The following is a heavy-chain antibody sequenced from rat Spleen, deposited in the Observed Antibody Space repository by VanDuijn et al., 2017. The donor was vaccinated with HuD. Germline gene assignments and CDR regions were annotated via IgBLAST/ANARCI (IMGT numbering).Heavy chain of an antibody. CDR3: ASISTIAAISSHYGYFDF. CDR2: ISPSGGST. D-gene: IGHD1-2*01. J-gene: IGHJ1*01. Sequence: EVQLVESGGGLVQPGRSLKLSCAASGFTFSNYGMHWIRQAPTKGLEWVASISPSGGSTYYRDSVKGRFSISRDNAKSTLYRQMDSLRSEDTATYYCASISTIAAISSHYGYFDFWGPGTMVTVSS. CDR1: GFTFSNYG. V-gene: IGHV5-19*01.